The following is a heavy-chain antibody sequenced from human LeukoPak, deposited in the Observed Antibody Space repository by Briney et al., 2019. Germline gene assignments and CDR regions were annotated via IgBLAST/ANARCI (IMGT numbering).Heavy chain of an antibody. CDR3: ARAEYCSSTSCYGGPYYYYYMDV. CDR2: IIPIFGTA. D-gene: IGHD2-2*01. Sequence: GASVKVSCKASGGTFSSYAISWVRQAPGQGLEWMGRIIPIFGTANYAQKFQGRVTITADKSTSTAYMELSSLRSEDTAVYYCARAEYCSSTSCYGGPYYYYYMDVWGKGTTVTVSS. J-gene: IGHJ6*03. CDR1: GGTFSSYA. V-gene: IGHV1-69*06.